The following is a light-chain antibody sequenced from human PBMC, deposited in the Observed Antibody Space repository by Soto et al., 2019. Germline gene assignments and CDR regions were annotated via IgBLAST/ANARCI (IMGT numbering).Light chain of an antibody. J-gene: IGKJ4*01. CDR1: QSVLYSSNNKNY. Sequence: DIVMTQSPDSLAVSLGERATINCKSSQSVLYSSNNKNYLAWYQQKPGQHPKLLIYWASTRESGVPDRFSGSGSVTDCTLTISSLQAEHVAVYYGPQYYRTLALTFGGGTKVEIK. CDR3: PQYYRTLALT. V-gene: IGKV4-1*01. CDR2: WAS.